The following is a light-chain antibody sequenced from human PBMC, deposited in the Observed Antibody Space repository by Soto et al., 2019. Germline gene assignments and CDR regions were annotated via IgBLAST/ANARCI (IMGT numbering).Light chain of an antibody. J-gene: IGLJ1*01. CDR1: SSDVGGYNY. V-gene: IGLV2-14*01. Sequence: QSVLTQPASVSGSPGQSISISCTGTSSDVGGYNYVSWYQQHPGKAPKLMIYEVSSRPSGVSNRFSGSKSGNTASLTISGLQAEDEADYYCSSYAGSTSFSVFGTGTKLTVL. CDR3: SSYAGSTSFSV. CDR2: EVS.